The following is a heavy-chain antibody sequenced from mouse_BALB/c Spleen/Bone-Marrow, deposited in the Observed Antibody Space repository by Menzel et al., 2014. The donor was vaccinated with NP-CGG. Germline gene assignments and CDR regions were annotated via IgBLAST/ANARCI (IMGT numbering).Heavy chain of an antibody. D-gene: IGHD2-9*01. J-gene: IGHJ2*01. CDR2: INPNNGGT. Sequence: VQLQQSGPDLVKPGASVKIPCKASGYTFTDYNMDWVKQSHGKSLEWIGDINPNNGGTIYNQKFKGKATLTVDKSSSTAYMELRSLTSEDTAVYYCARSAYYGYYFDYWGQGTTLTVSS. V-gene: IGHV1-18*01. CDR1: GYTFTDYN. CDR3: ARSAYYGYYFDY.